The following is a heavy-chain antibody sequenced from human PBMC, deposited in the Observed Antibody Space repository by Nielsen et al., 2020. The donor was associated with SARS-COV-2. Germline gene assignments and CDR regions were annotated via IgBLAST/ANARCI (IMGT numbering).Heavy chain of an antibody. D-gene: IGHD1-26*01. Sequence: SVKVSCKASGGTFSSYIINWVRQAPGQGLEWMGGIIPILGAANYAQKFLGRVTITADKSTSTAYMELSSLRYEDTAVYYCARVKGTHGGSYLDVWGQGTAVTVSS. CDR2: IIPILGAA. V-gene: IGHV1-69*08. CDR3: ARVKGTHGGSYLDV. J-gene: IGHJ6*02. CDR1: GGTFSSYI.